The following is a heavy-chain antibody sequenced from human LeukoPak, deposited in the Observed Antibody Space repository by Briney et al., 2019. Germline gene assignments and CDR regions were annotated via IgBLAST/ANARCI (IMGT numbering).Heavy chain of an antibody. CDR2: ISSSSSYI. V-gene: IGHV3-21*01. D-gene: IGHD5-12*01. Sequence: GVLRPSCAASGFTFSSYSMNWVRQAPGKGLEWVSSISSSSSYIYYADSVKGRFTISRDNAKNSLYLQMNSLRAEDTAVYYCASLEGGYDGNYWGQGTLVTVSS. CDR1: GFTFSSYS. J-gene: IGHJ4*02. CDR3: ASLEGGYDGNY.